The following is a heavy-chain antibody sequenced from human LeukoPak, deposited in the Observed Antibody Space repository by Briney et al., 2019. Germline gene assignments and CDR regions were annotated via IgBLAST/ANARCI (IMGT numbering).Heavy chain of an antibody. CDR2: ISTYNGNT. V-gene: IGHV1-18*04. CDR1: GYTFTSYG. CDR3: ARGGRLGELFSPDY. D-gene: IGHD3-16*01. Sequence: VASVKVSCKASGYTFTSYGITWVRQSPGQGLEWMGWISTYNGNTNYAQNLQGRVTMTTDTSTSTAYMELRSLRSDDTAVYYCARGGRLGELFSPDYWGQGTLVTASS. J-gene: IGHJ4*02.